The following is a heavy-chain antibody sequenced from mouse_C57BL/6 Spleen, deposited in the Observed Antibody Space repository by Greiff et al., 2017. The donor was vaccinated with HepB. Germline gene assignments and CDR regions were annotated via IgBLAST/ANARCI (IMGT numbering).Heavy chain of an antibody. D-gene: IGHD1-1*01. CDR3: ARRSSPLYAMDY. Sequence: QVQLQQPGAELVMPGASVKLSCKASGYTFTSYWMHWVKQRPGQGLEWIGEIDPSDSYTNYNQKFKGKSTLTVDKSSSTAYMQLSSLTSEDSAVYYCARRSSPLYAMDYWGQGTSVTVSS. CDR1: GYTFTSYW. J-gene: IGHJ4*01. V-gene: IGHV1-69*01. CDR2: IDPSDSYT.